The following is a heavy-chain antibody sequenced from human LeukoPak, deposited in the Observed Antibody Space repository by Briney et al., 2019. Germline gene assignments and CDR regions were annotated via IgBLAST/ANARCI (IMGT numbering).Heavy chain of an antibody. D-gene: IGHD3-10*01. CDR3: ARDTHPYYYGSDNYFDY. Sequence: SETLSLTCTVSGGSISSYYWSWIRQPAGKGLEWIGRIYSSGSTNYNPSLKSRVTMSVDTSKNQFSLKLSSVTAADTAVYYCARDTHPYYYGSDNYFDYWGQGTLVTVSS. CDR2: IYSSGST. CDR1: GGSISSYY. J-gene: IGHJ4*02. V-gene: IGHV4-4*07.